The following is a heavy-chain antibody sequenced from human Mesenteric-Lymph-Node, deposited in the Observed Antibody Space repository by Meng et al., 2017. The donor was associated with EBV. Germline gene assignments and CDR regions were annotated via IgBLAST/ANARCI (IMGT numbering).Heavy chain of an antibody. V-gene: IGHV2-5*02. D-gene: IGHD5-12*01. Sequence: QITLNGSGPTLVKPTQTLTLTCAFSGFSPSSSGVGVGWIRQPPGKALEWLALIYWDDDKRYSPSLKSRLTITKDTSKNQVVLTMTNMDPVDTATYYCAHGTSVYSGSPTFFDYWGRGTLVTVSS. J-gene: IGHJ4*02. CDR1: GFSPSSSGVG. CDR2: IYWDDDK. CDR3: AHGTSVYSGSPTFFDY.